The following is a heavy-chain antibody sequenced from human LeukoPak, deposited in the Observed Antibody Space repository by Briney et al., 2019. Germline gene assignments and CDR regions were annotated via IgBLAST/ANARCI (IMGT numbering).Heavy chain of an antibody. J-gene: IGHJ3*02. CDR3: ARQVPGDDAFDI. CDR1: GGSITSYY. V-gene: IGHV4-4*07. CDR2: IYSSGST. Sequence: SETLSLTYTVSGGSITSYYWSWIRQPAGKGLEWIGRIYSSGSTNYNPSLESRVTMSVDTSKNQFSLKLNSVTAADTAVYYCARQVPGDDAFDIWGQGTMVSVSS. D-gene: IGHD2-21*01.